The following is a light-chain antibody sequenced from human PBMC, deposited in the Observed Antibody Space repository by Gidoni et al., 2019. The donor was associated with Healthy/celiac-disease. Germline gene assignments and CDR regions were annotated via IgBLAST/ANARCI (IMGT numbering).Light chain of an antibody. J-gene: IGKJ2*01. CDR3: QQYNSPPYT. V-gene: IGKV1-5*03. Sequence: DIQMTQSPSTLSASVGDRVTITCRASQSISSWLAWYQQKPEKAPKLLIYKASSLESGVPSRFSGSGSGTEFTLTISSLQPDDFATYYCQQYNSPPYTFGQGTKLEIK. CDR1: QSISSW. CDR2: KAS.